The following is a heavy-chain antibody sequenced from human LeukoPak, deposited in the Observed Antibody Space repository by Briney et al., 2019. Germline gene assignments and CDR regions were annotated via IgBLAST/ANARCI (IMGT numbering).Heavy chain of an antibody. Sequence: SVKVSCKASGGTFSSYSISWVRQAPGQGLEWMGGINPVLGTANYAQKVKGRVTITAAESTSTAYRERSSLRSEDTAVYYCARTFAGSTDASDIWGQGTMVTVSS. V-gene: IGHV1-69*01. CDR3: ARTFAGSTDASDI. D-gene: IGHD3-10*01. CDR1: GGTFSSYS. CDR2: INPVLGTA. J-gene: IGHJ3*02.